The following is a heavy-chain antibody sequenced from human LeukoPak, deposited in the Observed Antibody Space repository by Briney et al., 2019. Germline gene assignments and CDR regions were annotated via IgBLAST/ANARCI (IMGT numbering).Heavy chain of an antibody. V-gene: IGHV3-23*01. D-gene: IGHD3-10*01. J-gene: IGHJ4*02. CDR1: GFTFSSYA. CDR3: AKAVLWFGESYFDY. CDR2: ISGSGGST. Sequence: GGSLRLACAASGFTFSSYAMSWVRQAPGKGLEWVSAISGSGGSTYYADSVKGRFTISRDNSKNTLYLQMNSLRAEDTAVYYCAKAVLWFGESYFDYWGQGTLVTVSS.